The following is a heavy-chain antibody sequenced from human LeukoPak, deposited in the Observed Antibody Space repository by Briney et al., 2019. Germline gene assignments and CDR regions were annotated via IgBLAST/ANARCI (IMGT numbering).Heavy chain of an antibody. D-gene: IGHD1-1*01. Sequence: GGSLRLPCAASGFTFPTYYMTWVRQAPGKGLEWVANTNQDGSVQNYVDSVKGRFTSSRANAKTSVYLQMDSLRADDTAVYYCARENWSIDYWGQGTLVTVSS. CDR1: GFTFPTYY. CDR3: ARENWSIDY. CDR2: TNQDGSVQ. J-gene: IGHJ4*02. V-gene: IGHV3-7*01.